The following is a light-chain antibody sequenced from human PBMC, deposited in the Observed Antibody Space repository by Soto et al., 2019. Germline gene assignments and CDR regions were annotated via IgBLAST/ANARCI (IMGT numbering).Light chain of an antibody. V-gene: IGKV4-1*01. Sequence: DIVMTQSPDSLAVSLGERATINCKSSQSVLYSSNHQNYLAWYQQKPGQPPQLLIYWASTRESGVPDRFSGSWSGTDFSLTISSLQAEDLAVYYCQQYYSTPLTFGRGTKVEIK. CDR3: QQYYSTPLT. CDR1: QSVLYSSNHQNY. J-gene: IGKJ4*01. CDR2: WAS.